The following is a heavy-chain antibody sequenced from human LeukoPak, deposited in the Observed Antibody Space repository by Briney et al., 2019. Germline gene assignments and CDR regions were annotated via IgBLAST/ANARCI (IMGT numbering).Heavy chain of an antibody. CDR1: GYTFTGYW. D-gene: IGHD6-19*01. J-gene: IGHJ4*02. Sequence: ASVKLSCKAFGYTFTGYWMHWVRQAPGQGLEWMGWINPNSGGTNYAQKFQGRVTMTRDTSISTAYMELSRLRSDDTAVYYCARIAVAGPEAFDYWGQGTLVTVSS. V-gene: IGHV1-2*02. CDR3: ARIAVAGPEAFDY. CDR2: INPNSGGT.